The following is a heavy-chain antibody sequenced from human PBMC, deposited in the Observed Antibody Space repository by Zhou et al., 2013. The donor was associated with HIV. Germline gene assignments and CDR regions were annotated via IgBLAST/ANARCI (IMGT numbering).Heavy chain of an antibody. CDR1: GGNFKSFL. Sequence: QVQVVQSGAEVKKPGSSVQVSCKVSGGNFKSFLISWVRQAPGQGLEWVGEIVPLFGTTSYAQRLQGRVTITSDKSANTAYMELRDLRSEDTAVYYCAREYSSTSYKYLNPWGQGTPVTVSS. CDR3: AREYSSTSYKYLNP. J-gene: IGHJ5*02. V-gene: IGHV1-69*14. D-gene: IGHD2-2*01. CDR2: IVPLFGTT.